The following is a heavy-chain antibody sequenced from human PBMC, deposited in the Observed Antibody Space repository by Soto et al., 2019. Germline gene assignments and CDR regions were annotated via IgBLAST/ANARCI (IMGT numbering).Heavy chain of an antibody. D-gene: IGHD3-10*01. CDR3: ARVWGGAFDI. V-gene: IGHV4-59*02. CDR2: VSYSGGT. CDR1: GASVKNYF. Sequence: SETLSLTCTVTGASVKNYFWSWIRQPPGKRLEWLGYVSYSGGTNSNPSVKGRVNISVDTSKNQFSLKLSSVTAADTAVYYRARVWGGAFDIWGQGTMVTVSS. J-gene: IGHJ3*02.